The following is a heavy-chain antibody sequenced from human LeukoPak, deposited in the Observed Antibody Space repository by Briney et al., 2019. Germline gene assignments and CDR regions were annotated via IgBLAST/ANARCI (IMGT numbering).Heavy chain of an antibody. V-gene: IGHV4-34*01. CDR1: GGSFSGYY. CDR3: ARGSGGSSTGFDP. D-gene: IGHD1-1*01. CDR2: INHSGST. Sequence: PSETLSLTCAVYGGSFSGYYWSWIRQPPGKGLEWIGEINHSGSTNYNPSLKSRVTISVDTSKNQFSLKLSSVTAADTAVYYCARGSGGSSTGFDPWGQGTLVTVSS. J-gene: IGHJ5*02.